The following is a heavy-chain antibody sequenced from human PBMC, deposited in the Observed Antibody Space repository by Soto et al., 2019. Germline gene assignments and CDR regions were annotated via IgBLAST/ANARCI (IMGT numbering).Heavy chain of an antibody. D-gene: IGHD2-15*01. CDR1: GYTFTSYG. CDR2: ISAYNGNT. V-gene: IGHV1-18*01. Sequence: QVQLVQSGAEVKKPGASVKVSCKASGYTFTSYGISWVRQAPGQGLEWMGWISAYNGNTNYAQKLQGRVTMTTDTAPSTAYMVLRSLRSDDTAVYYFARGVEVVAEDAFDIWGQGTMVTVSS. CDR3: ARGVEVVAEDAFDI. J-gene: IGHJ3*02.